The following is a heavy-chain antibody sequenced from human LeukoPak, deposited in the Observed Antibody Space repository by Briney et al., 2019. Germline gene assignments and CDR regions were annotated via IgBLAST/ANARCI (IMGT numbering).Heavy chain of an antibody. V-gene: IGHV3-23*01. CDR3: ARVSSIAARPGLPQLDY. J-gene: IGHJ4*02. CDR1: GFTFSSYA. CDR2: ISGSGGST. Sequence: GGSLRLSCAASGFTFSSYAMSWVRQAPGKGLEWVSAISGSGGSTYYADSVKGRFTISRDNSKNTLYLQMNSLRAEDTAVYYCARVSSIAARPGLPQLDYWSQGTLVTVSS. D-gene: IGHD6-6*01.